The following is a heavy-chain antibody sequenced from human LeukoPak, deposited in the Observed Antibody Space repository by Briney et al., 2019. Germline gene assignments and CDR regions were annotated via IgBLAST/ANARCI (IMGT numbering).Heavy chain of an antibody. Sequence: PGGSLRLSCAASGFTFSRYSMNWVRQAPGKGLEWVSSISSSSRHIYYADSVKGRFTISRDNAKNSLHLQMNSLRAEDTAVYYCARPLMTTITHASDAFDIWGRGMMVTVSS. CDR1: GFTFSRYS. CDR2: ISSSSRHI. D-gene: IGHD4-11*01. J-gene: IGHJ3*02. CDR3: ARPLMTTITHASDAFDI. V-gene: IGHV3-21*01.